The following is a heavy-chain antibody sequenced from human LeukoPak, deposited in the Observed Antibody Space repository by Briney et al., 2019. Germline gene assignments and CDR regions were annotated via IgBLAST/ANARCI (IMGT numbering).Heavy chain of an antibody. V-gene: IGHV4-39*07. J-gene: IGHJ4*02. Sequence: PSEALSLTCTVSGGSISSSSYYWGWIRQPPGKGLEWIGSIYYSGNSFYNPSLKSRVTISVDTSKNQFSLKLSSVTAADTAVYYCARGPPPDLDYWGRGTLVTVSS. CDR2: IYYSGNS. CDR3: ARGPPPDLDY. CDR1: GGSISSSSYY.